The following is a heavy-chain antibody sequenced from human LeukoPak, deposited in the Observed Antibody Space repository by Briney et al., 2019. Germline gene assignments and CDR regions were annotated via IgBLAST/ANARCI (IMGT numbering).Heavy chain of an antibody. CDR2: IKHDGSEK. D-gene: IGHD5-12*01. CDR3: ARDRASAYNLDY. CDR1: GFTFSYPW. V-gene: IGHV3-7*01. Sequence: GGSLRLSCAASGFTFSYPWMSWVRQAPGKGLEWVANIKHDGSEKYYVDSVKGRFTISKDNAKNSLYLQMNSLRVEDTAMYYCARDRASAYNLDYWGQGTLVTVSS. J-gene: IGHJ4*02.